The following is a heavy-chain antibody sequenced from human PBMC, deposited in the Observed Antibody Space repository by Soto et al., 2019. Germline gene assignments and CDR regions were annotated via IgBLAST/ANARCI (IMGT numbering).Heavy chain of an antibody. CDR3: ARCYPVATTLYFDY. CDR1: GGSFSGYY. CDR2: INHSGST. Sequence: QVQLQQWGAGLLKPSETLSLTCAVYGGSFSGYYWSWIRQPPGKGLEWIGEINHSGSTNYNPSLKSRVTISVDTSKNQFSLKLSSVTAADTAVYYCARCYPVATTLYFDYWGQGTLVTVSS. D-gene: IGHD1-26*01. V-gene: IGHV4-34*01. J-gene: IGHJ4*02.